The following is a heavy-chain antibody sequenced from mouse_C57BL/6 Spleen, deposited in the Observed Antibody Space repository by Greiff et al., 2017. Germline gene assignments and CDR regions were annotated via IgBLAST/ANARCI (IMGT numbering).Heavy chain of an antibody. CDR1: GFTFSDAW. D-gene: IGHD2-3*01. CDR2: IRNKANNHAT. J-gene: IGHJ4*01. Sequence: EVQWVESGGGLVQPGGSMKLSCAASGFTFSDAWMDWVRQSPEKGLEWVAEIRNKANNHATYYAESVKGRFTISRDDSKSSVYLQMNSLRAEDTGIYYCTRPPYEGNYAMDYWGQGTSVTVSS. V-gene: IGHV6-6*01. CDR3: TRPPYEGNYAMDY.